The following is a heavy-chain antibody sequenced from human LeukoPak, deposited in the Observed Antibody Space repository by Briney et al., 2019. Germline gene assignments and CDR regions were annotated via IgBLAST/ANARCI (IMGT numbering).Heavy chain of an antibody. J-gene: IGHJ6*04. V-gene: IGHV4-61*01. CDR2: IYYSGST. CDR3: ARLGCSSTGCYDYYGMDV. D-gene: IGHD2-2*01. CDR1: GGSVSSGSYY. Sequence: PSETLSLTCTVSGGSVSSGSYYWSWIRQPPGKGLEWIGYIYYSGSTNYNPSLKSRVTISVDTSKNQFSLKLSSVTAADTAVYYCARLGCSSTGCYDYYGMDVWGKGTTVTVSS.